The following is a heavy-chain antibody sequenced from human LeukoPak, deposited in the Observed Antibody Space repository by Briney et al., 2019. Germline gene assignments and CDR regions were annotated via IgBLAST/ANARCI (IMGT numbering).Heavy chain of an antibody. CDR1: GFTFSSYG. V-gene: IGHV3-30*18. CDR3: AKDQFVRLGRNYGPEY. CDR2: ISYDGSNE. J-gene: IGHJ4*02. Sequence: PGGSLRLSCAASGFTFSSYGMHWVRQAPAMGLEWVADISYDGSNENYGDSVKGRFTIFRDNDKNTLYLQMNSLRAEDTAVYYCAKDQFVRLGRNYGPEYWGQGTLVTVSS. D-gene: IGHD3-10*01.